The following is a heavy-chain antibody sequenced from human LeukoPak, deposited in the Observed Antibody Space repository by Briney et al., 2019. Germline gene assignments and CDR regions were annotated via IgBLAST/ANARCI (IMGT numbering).Heavy chain of an antibody. V-gene: IGHV1-8*01. Sequence: GASVKVSCKASGYTFTSYDINWVRQATGQGLEWIGWMNPNSGNTGYAQKFQGRVTMTRNTSISTAYMELSSLRSEDTAVYYCARAGSAEANYYYYMDVWGKGTTVTISS. D-gene: IGHD5-12*01. J-gene: IGHJ6*03. CDR2: MNPNSGNT. CDR3: ARAGSAEANYYYYMDV. CDR1: GYTFTSYD.